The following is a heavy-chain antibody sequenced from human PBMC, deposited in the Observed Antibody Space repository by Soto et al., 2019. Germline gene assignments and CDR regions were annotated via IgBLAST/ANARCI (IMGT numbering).Heavy chain of an antibody. D-gene: IGHD4-4*01. CDR2: ISPNGQGI. J-gene: IGHJ4*02. CDR3: ANDRQYPRDYFHY. V-gene: IGHV3-23*01. Sequence: PGGSLRLSCGVSGFTVTSNGVSWVRQAPGKGLEGVSAISPNGQGIWYADSVKGRFTISRDISRHTVFLQMASLSAEDTAVYYCANDRQYPRDYFHYWGQGTLVTVSS. CDR1: GFTVTSNG.